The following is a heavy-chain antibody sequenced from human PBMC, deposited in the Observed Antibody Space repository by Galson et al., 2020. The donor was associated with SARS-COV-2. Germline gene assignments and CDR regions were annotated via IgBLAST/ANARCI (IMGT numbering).Heavy chain of an antibody. V-gene: IGHV4-34*01. CDR2: INHNGNT. CDR1: VGSFSGHY. D-gene: IGHD6-25*01. Sequence: ETSETLSLTCAVYVGSFSGHYWTWIRLPPGKGLEWIGEINHNGNTKYNPSLTSRVTISVDTSKNQFSLKLNSVTAADTAVYYCARFAIGSAIDFWGQGTVVAVTS. J-gene: IGHJ4*02. CDR3: ARFAIGSAIDF.